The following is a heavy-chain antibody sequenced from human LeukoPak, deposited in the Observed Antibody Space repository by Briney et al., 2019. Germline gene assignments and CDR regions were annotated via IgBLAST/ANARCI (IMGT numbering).Heavy chain of an antibody. Sequence: GGSLRLSCAASGFNFNNYGMSWVRQAPGKGLECVSAISGSGAITYYADSVKGRFTISRDNSKNTLYLQMNSLRVEDTAVYYCAKDSGRFLEWFLYYFDYWGQGTLVTVSS. V-gene: IGHV3-23*01. CDR1: GFNFNNYG. CDR3: AKDSGRFLEWFLYYFDY. D-gene: IGHD3-3*01. CDR2: ISGSGAIT. J-gene: IGHJ4*02.